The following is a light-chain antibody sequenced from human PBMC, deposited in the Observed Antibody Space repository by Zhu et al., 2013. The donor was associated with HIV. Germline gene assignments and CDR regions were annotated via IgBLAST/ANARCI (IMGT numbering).Light chain of an antibody. V-gene: IGKV4-1*01. Sequence: DIVMTQSPDSLAVSLGERATINCKSSQSVLYSSNNKNYLAWYQQKPGQPPKLLIYWASTRESGVPDRFSGSGSGTDFTLTISSLQAEDVAVYYCQQYYSTPPSFGQGDQ. CDR3: QQYYSTPPS. CDR2: WAS. J-gene: IGKJ2*03. CDR1: QSVLYSSNNKNY.